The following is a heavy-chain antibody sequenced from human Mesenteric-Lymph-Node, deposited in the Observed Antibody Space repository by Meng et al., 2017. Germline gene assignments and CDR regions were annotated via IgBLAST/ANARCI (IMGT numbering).Heavy chain of an antibody. Sequence: SETLSLTCTVSSGSISRSSYYWAWIRQHPGKGLEWIGYIYYSGSTYYNPSLKSRVTISVDTSKNQFSLKLSSVTAADTAVYYCAGGTYYDSSGYYGMDAFDIWGQGTMVTVSS. D-gene: IGHD3-22*01. CDR1: SGSISRSSYY. CDR3: AGGTYYDSSGYYGMDAFDI. J-gene: IGHJ3*02. CDR2: IYYSGST. V-gene: IGHV4-31*02.